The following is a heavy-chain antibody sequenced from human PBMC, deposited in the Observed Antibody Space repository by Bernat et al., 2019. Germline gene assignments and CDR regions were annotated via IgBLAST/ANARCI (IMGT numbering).Heavy chain of an antibody. CDR1: GFTFSSYG. J-gene: IGHJ4*02. CDR2: IWYDGSNK. CDR3: AVDDWGEDYPGVDY. V-gene: IGHV3-33*01. D-gene: IGHD3-9*01. Sequence: QVQLVESGGGVVQPGRSLRLSCAASGFTFSSYGMHWVRQAPGKGLEWVAGIWYDGSNKNYADSVKGRFTISRDNAKNTLYLQMNRLRAEDTAVYYSAVDDWGEDYPGVDYWGQGTLVTVSS.